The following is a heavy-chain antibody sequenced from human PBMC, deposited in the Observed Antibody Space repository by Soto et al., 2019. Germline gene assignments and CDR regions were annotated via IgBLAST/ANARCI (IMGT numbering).Heavy chain of an antibody. CDR3: ARGQRFCTGGSCYSPFDY. J-gene: IGHJ4*02. Sequence: GGSLSLSCAASGFPFSDYYITWIRQAPGKGLELVSYLSGSGSTIYYADSVKGRFTISRDNAKNSLYLQMDSLRVDDTAVFYCARGQRFCTGGSCYSPFDYWGQGTLVTVSS. CDR1: GFPFSDYY. CDR2: LSGSGSTI. D-gene: IGHD2-15*01. V-gene: IGHV3-11*01.